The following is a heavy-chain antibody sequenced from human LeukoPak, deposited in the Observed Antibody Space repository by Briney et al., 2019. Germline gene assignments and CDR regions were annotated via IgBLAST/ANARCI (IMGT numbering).Heavy chain of an antibody. CDR2: INAGNGNT. CDR1: GYTFTSYA. D-gene: IGHD2-2*01. V-gene: IGHV1-3*01. Sequence: ASVKVSCKASGYTFTSYAMHWVRQAPGQRLEWMGWINAGNGNTKYSQKFQGRVTITRDTSASTAYMELSSLRSEDTAVYYCARGGDCSSTSCYVEGWFDPWGQGTLVTVSS. CDR3: ARGGDCSSTSCYVEGWFDP. J-gene: IGHJ5*02.